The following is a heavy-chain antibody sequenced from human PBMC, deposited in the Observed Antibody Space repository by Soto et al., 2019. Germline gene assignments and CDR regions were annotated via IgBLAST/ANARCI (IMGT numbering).Heavy chain of an antibody. CDR3: ACVLLWFGEYEGMDV. Sequence: QVQLQQWGAGLLKPSETLSLTCAVYGGSFSGYYWSWIRQPPGKGLEWIGEINHSGSTNYNPSLKSRVTISVDTSKNQFSLKLSSVTAADTAVYYCACVLLWFGEYEGMDVWGQGTTVTVSS. J-gene: IGHJ6*02. V-gene: IGHV4-34*01. D-gene: IGHD3-10*01. CDR2: INHSGST. CDR1: GGSFSGYY.